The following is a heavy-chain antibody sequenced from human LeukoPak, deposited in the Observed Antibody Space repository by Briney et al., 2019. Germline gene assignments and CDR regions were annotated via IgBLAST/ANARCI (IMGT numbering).Heavy chain of an antibody. D-gene: IGHD3-10*01. V-gene: IGHV1-2*06. CDR1: GYTFTSYY. CDR2: INPNSGDT. CDR3: ARGAGGAFDI. J-gene: IGHJ3*02. Sequence: GASVKVSCKASGYTFTSYYMHWVRQAPGQGLEWMGRINPNSGDTNYAQKFQGRVTMTRDTSISTAYMELSRLISDDTAVYHCARGAGGAFDIWGQGTMVTVSS.